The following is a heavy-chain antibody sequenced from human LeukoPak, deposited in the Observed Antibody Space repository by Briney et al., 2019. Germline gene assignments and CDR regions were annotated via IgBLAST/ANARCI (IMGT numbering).Heavy chain of an antibody. J-gene: IGHJ4*02. CDR1: GYTFASYG. CDR3: ARVGGYSYGYNFDY. V-gene: IGHV1-18*01. D-gene: IGHD5-18*01. CDR2: ISAYNGNA. Sequence: ASVKVSCKASGYTFASYGISWVRQAPGQGLEWMGWISAYNGNANYAQKIQGRVTMTTDTSTSTAYMELRSLRSDDTAVYYCARVGGYSYGYNFDYWGQGTLVTVSS.